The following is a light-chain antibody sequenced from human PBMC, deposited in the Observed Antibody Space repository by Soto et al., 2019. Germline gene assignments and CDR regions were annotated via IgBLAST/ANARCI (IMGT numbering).Light chain of an antibody. CDR1: QSVSSSY. CDR3: QQYGSSPPIT. V-gene: IGKV3-20*01. CDR2: GAS. Sequence: EIVLTQSPGTLSLSPGERATLSCRASQSVSSSYLAWYQQKPGQAPRLLIYGASSRAAGIPDRASGSGSGTGFTLSICRLEPEEFAVHYCQQYGSSPPITFGQGTRLEIK. J-gene: IGKJ5*01.